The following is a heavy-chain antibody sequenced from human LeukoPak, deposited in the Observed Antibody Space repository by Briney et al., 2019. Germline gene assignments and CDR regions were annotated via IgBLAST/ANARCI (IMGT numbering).Heavy chain of an antibody. J-gene: IGHJ4*02. CDR3: ARDVGYYDSSGSVDY. D-gene: IGHD3-22*01. V-gene: IGHV3-48*01. CDR1: GFTFSSYS. CDR2: ISSSSGTI. Sequence: PGGSLRLSCAASGFTFSSYSMNWVRQAPGKGLEWVSYISSSSGTIYYTDSVKGRFTISRDNAKNSLYLQMNSLRAEDTAVYYCARDVGYYDSSGSVDYWGQGTLVTVSS.